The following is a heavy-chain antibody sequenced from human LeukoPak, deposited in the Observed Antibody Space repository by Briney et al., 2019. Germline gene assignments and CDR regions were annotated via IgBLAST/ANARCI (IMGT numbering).Heavy chain of an antibody. D-gene: IGHD2-2*02. J-gene: IGHJ4*01. CDR2: ISYDGSNK. V-gene: IGHV3-30*04. CDR3: AGGGYQLLYSPFDY. CDR1: GFTFSSYA. Sequence: GGSLRLSCAASGFTFSSYAMHWVRQAPGKGLEWVAVISYDGSNKYYADSVKGRFTISRDNSKNTLYLQMNSLRAEDTAVYYCAGGGYQLLYSPFDYRGQGTLVTVSS.